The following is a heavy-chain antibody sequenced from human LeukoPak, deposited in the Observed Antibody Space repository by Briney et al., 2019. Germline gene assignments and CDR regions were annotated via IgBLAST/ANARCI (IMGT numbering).Heavy chain of an antibody. CDR1: GFTFSSYA. V-gene: IGHV3-23*01. J-gene: IGHJ5*02. CDR2: ISGSGGST. D-gene: IGHD3-10*01. Sequence: GGSLRLSCAASGFTFSSYAMGWVRQAPGKGLEWVSAISGSGGSTYYADSVKGRFTISRDNSKNTLYLQMNSLRAEDTAVYYCAKGRTYYYGSGSYYTPGDWFDPWGQGTLVTVSS. CDR3: AKGRTYYYGSGSYYTPGDWFDP.